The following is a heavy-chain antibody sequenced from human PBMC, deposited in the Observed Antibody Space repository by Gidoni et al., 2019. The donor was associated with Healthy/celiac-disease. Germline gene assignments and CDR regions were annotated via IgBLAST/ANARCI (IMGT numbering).Heavy chain of an antibody. J-gene: IGHJ4*02. Sequence: EVQLVVAGGGLVKPGGALGPSCAASGLTFSSHSLNWVRQAPGQGLEWVSSISSSSSYIYYADSVKGRFTISRDNAKNSLYLKMNSLRAEDTAVYYCARDPNIVVVVAATPGFDYWGQGTLVTVSS. CDR1: GLTFSSHS. D-gene: IGHD2-15*01. CDR2: ISSSSSYI. V-gene: IGHV3-21*01. CDR3: ARDPNIVVVVAATPGFDY.